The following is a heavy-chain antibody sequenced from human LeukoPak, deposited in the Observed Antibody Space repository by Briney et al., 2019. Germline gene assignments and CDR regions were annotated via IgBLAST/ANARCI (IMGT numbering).Heavy chain of an antibody. CDR2: IRYDEKN. D-gene: IGHD2-15*01. J-gene: IGHJ4*02. CDR1: GFIFTDYG. V-gene: IGHV3-30*02. Sequence: PAGGSLRLSCAASGFIFTDYGMHWVRQAPGKVLDWVAFIRYDEKNYYADSVKGRFTISRDNSKNTLYLQMSSLRVEDTAIYYCAKERYCSGGNCYPDDNWGQGTLVTVSS. CDR3: AKERYCSGGNCYPDDN.